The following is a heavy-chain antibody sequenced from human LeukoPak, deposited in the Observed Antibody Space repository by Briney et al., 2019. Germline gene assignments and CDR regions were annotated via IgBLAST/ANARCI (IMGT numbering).Heavy chain of an antibody. D-gene: IGHD3-22*01. CDR3: ARVHYYYDSSGYYYRGFDY. V-gene: IGHV3-20*04. J-gene: IGHJ4*02. Sequence: GGSLRLSCAASGFTFDDYGMSWVRQAPGKGLEWFSGINWNGGSTGYADSVKGRFTTSRDNAKNSLYLQRNSLRAEDTALYYCARVHYYYDSSGYYYRGFDYWGQGTLVTVSS. CDR2: INWNGGST. CDR1: GFTFDDYG.